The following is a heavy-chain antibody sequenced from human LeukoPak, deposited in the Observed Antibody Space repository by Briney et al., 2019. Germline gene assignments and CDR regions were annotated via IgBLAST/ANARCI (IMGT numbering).Heavy chain of an antibody. D-gene: IGHD3-22*01. J-gene: IGHJ5*02. V-gene: IGHV4-59*01. Sequence: PSETLSLTCTVSGGSISSYYWSWIRQPPGKGLEWIGYIYYSGSTNYNPSLKSRVTISVDTSKNQFSLKLSSVTAADTAVYYCARVGVNYYDSSGYLTWGQGTLVTVSS. CDR3: ARVGVNYYDSSGYLT. CDR1: GGSISSYY. CDR2: IYYSGST.